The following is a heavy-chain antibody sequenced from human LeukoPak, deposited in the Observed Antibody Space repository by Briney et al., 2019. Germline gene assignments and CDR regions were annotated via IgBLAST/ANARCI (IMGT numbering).Heavy chain of an antibody. D-gene: IGHD4-23*01. Sequence: GGSLRLSCAASGFTFSSYSMNWVRQGPGKGLEWVSYISSSSSTIYYADSVKGRFTISRDNAKSSLYLQMNSLRAEDTAVYYCARYCSRWSPWYYFDYWGQGTLVTVSS. CDR1: GFTFSSYS. J-gene: IGHJ4*02. CDR2: ISSSSSTI. CDR3: ARYCSRWSPWYYFDY. V-gene: IGHV3-48*01.